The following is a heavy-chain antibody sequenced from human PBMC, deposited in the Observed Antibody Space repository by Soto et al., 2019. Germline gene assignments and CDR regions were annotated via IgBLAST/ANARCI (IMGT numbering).Heavy chain of an antibody. CDR2: ISSSGSTI. D-gene: IGHD3-22*01. Sequence: GGSLRLSCAASGFTFSSYEMNWVRQAPGKGLEWVSYISSSGSTIYYADSVKGRFTISRDNAKNSLYLQMNSLRSEDTAVYYCASSVPNYSDSSGYRSPFDYWGQGTLVTVSS. CDR1: GFTFSSYE. CDR3: ASSVPNYSDSSGYRSPFDY. J-gene: IGHJ4*02. V-gene: IGHV3-48*03.